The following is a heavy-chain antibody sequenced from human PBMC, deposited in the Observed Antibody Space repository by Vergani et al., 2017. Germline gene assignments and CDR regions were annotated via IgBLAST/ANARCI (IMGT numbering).Heavy chain of an antibody. V-gene: IGHV1-8*01. CDR1: GYTFTSYD. CDR3: ARAPGHGAYYYYYMDV. Sequence: QVQLVQSGAEVKKPGASVKVSCKASGYTFTSYDINWVRQATGKGLEWMGWMNPNSGNTGYAQKFQGRVTMTRNTSISTAYMELSGLRSEDTAVYYCARAPGHGAYYYYYMDVWGKGTTVTVSS. J-gene: IGHJ6*03. CDR2: MNPNSGNT.